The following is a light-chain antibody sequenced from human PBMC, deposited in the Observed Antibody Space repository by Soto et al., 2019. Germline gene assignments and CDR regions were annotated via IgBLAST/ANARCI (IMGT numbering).Light chain of an antibody. CDR2: KAS. V-gene: IGKV1-5*03. J-gene: IGKJ4*01. CDR1: QSISSW. Sequence: DIQMTQSPSTLSASVGDRVTITCRASQSISSWLAWYQQKPGKAPTVLIYKASSLESGVPPRFSGSGSGTDFTLTISGLQPDDFAAYYCQQYNSFPLTFGGGTKVEVK. CDR3: QQYNSFPLT.